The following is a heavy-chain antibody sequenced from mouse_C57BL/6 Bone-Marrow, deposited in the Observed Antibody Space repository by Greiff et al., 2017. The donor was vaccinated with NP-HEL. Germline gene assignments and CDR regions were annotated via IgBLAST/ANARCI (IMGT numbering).Heavy chain of an antibody. J-gene: IGHJ2*01. CDR2: IDPETGGT. CDR1: GYTFTDYE. V-gene: IGHV1-15*01. CDR3: TRMVPATVV. D-gene: IGHD1-1*01. Sequence: VQLVESGAELVRPGASVTLSCKASGYTFTDYEMHWVKQTPVHGLEWIGAIDPETGGTAYNQKFKGKAILTADKSSSTAYMELRSLTSEDSAVYYCTRMVPATVVWGQGTTLTVSS.